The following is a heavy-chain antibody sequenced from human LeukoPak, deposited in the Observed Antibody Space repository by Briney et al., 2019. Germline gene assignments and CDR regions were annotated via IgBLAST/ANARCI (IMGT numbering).Heavy chain of an antibody. CDR3: ARIVGALTRNWFDP. D-gene: IGHD1-26*01. J-gene: IGHJ5*02. CDR2: INTNTGNP. Sequence: ASVKVSCKASGYSFTTYGINWVRQAPGQGLEWMGWINTNTGNPTYAQGFTGQFVFSLDTSVSTAYLQIRSLKAEDTAVYYCARIVGALTRNWFDPWGQGTLVTVSS. CDR1: GYSFTTYG. V-gene: IGHV7-4-1*02.